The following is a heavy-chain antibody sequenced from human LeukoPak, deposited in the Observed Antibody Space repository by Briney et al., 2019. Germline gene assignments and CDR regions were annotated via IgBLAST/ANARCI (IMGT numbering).Heavy chain of an antibody. CDR2: IIPIYGTA. CDR1: GGTFSSYA. J-gene: IGHJ4*02. D-gene: IGHD3-10*01. Sequence: TVTVSCKASGGTFSSYAYNWLRLAPAPGMDWMGRIIPIYGTANYAHKCQGRVTIPTDETTSTLNMELSSLRSEDTAVYYCARHYYYGSGSYYIPYFDYWGQGTLVTVSS. V-gene: IGHV1-69*05. CDR3: ARHYYYGSGSYYIPYFDY.